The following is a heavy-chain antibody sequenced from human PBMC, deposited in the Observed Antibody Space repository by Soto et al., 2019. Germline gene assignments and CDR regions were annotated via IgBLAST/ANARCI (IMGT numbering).Heavy chain of an antibody. CDR3: AKEDDFWSGYRYFDY. D-gene: IGHD3-3*01. V-gene: IGHV3-23*01. CDR1: GFTFNSYA. J-gene: IGHJ4*02. CDR2: LSGGGGST. Sequence: EVLLLESGGGLVQPGGSLRLSCAASGFTFNSYAMSWVRQAPGKGLEWVSALSGGGGSTYSADSVKGRFTISRDNSKNTLSLQMNNLRAEDTAVYYCAKEDDFWSGYRYFDYWGQGTLVTVSS.